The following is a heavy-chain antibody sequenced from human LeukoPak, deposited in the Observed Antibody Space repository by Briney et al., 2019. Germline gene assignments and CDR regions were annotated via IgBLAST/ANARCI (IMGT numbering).Heavy chain of an antibody. V-gene: IGHV4-34*01. Sequence: PSETLSLTCAVYGGSFSGHYWSWIRQPPGKGLEWIGEINHSGSTNYTPSLKSRVTISVDTSKNQFSLKLSSVTAADTAVYYCARSKGVPACPLYGTPLKFYYYMDVWGKGTTVTVSS. D-gene: IGHD2-2*01. CDR1: GGSFSGHY. CDR2: INHSGST. CDR3: ARSKGVPACPLYGTPLKFYYYMDV. J-gene: IGHJ6*03.